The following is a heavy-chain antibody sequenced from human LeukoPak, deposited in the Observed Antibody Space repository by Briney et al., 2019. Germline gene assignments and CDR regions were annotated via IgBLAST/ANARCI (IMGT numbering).Heavy chain of an antibody. CDR3: ARDRLRYSSSSRAFDI. V-gene: IGHV3-48*01. J-gene: IGHJ3*02. CDR2: ISSSSSAI. Sequence: GGSLRLSCAASGLTFSSYSMNWVRQAPGKGLEWVSYISSSSSAIYYADSVKGRFTISRDNAKNSLYLQMNSLRAEDTAVYYCARDRLRYSSSSRAFDIWGQGTMVTVSS. D-gene: IGHD6-6*01. CDR1: GLTFSSYS.